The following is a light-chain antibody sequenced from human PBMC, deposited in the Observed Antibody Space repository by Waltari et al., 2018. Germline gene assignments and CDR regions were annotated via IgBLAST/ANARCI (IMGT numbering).Light chain of an antibody. J-gene: IGLJ2*01. Sequence: QSALTQPASVSGSPGQSFTIFCAGTSNDVGGYNSVSWYQEHPGQAPRVIIYDVSDRPSGVSDRFSGSKSGNTASLTISGLQAEDEAEYYCSSQSSNDVVLFGGGTKLTVL. CDR2: DVS. CDR3: SSQSSNDVVL. V-gene: IGLV2-14*01. CDR1: SNDVGGYNS.